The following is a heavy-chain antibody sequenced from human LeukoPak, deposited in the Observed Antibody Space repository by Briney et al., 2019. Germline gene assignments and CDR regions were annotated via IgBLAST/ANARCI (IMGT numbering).Heavy chain of an antibody. CDR1: GFTFSSYS. D-gene: IGHD4-17*01. Sequence: GGSLRLSCAASGFTFSSYSMNWVRQAPGKGLEWVSSISSSSSYIYYADSVKGRFTISRDNAKNSLYLQMNSLRAEDTAVYYCARVTTVTTYYYYYYMDVWGKGTTVTVPS. CDR2: ISSSSSYI. V-gene: IGHV3-21*01. J-gene: IGHJ6*03. CDR3: ARVTTVTTYYYYYYMDV.